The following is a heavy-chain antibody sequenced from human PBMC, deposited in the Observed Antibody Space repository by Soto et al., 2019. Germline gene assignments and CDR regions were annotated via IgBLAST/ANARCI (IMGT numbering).Heavy chain of an antibody. D-gene: IGHD6-19*01. CDR1: GYSFTGYY. CDR3: ARVGYNGGWYAY. J-gene: IGHJ4*02. V-gene: IGHV1-2*02. CDR2: INPNSGET. Sequence: ASVKVSCKASGYSFTGYYMHWVRQAPGQGLEWMGWINPNSGETKYAEKFQGRVTMTRDTSISTAYMELTRLRSDDTAVYYCARVGYNGGWYAYWGQGALVTVSS.